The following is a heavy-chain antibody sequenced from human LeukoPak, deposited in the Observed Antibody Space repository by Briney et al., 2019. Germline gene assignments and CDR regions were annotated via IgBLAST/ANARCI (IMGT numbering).Heavy chain of an antibody. CDR3: ARVCSHYGDYDY. CDR1: GGTFSSYA. J-gene: IGHJ4*02. Sequence: GASVKVSCKASGGTFSSYAISWVRQAPGQGLEWMGGIIPIFGTANYAQKFQGRVTITADESTSTAYMELSSLRSEDTAVYYCARVCSHYGDYDYWGQGTLVTVSS. D-gene: IGHD4-17*01. V-gene: IGHV1-69*01. CDR2: IIPIFGTA.